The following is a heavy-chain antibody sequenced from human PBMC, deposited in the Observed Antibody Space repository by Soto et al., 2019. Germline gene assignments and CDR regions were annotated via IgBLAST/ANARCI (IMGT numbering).Heavy chain of an antibody. CDR2: MYHSGST. V-gene: IGHV4-30-2*01. Sequence: QLQLQESGSGLVKPSQTLSLTCAVSGGSISRGGSSWSWIRQPPGKGLEWIGYMYHSGSTYYNPSLNSRVTISIDRSKNQFSLKPSSVTAADTAVYYCARVPDYWGQGILVTVSS. CDR1: GGSISRGGSS. CDR3: ARVPDY. J-gene: IGHJ4*02. D-gene: IGHD2-2*01.